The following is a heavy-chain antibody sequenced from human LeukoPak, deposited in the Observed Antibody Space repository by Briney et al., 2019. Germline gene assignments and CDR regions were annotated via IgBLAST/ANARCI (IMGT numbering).Heavy chain of an antibody. J-gene: IGHJ4*02. V-gene: IGHV3-7*01. CDR1: GFTFSSYW. D-gene: IGHD3-16*01. Sequence: PGGSLRLSCAVSGFTFSSYWMTWVRQAPGKGLEWVANIKQDESEKHYVDSVKGRFNISRDNAKNSLSLQMNSLRAEDTAVYFCVRGGDRSAYRPFDYWGQGTLVTVSS. CDR2: IKQDESEK. CDR3: VRGGDRSAYRPFDY.